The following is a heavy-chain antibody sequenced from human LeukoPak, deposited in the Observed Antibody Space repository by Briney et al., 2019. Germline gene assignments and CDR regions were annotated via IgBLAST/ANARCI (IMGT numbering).Heavy chain of an antibody. D-gene: IGHD5-12*01. V-gene: IGHV3-74*03. CDR2: IHPDGSIT. CDR1: GFTISNYW. CDR3: APQQTYSPYNWFDP. J-gene: IGHJ5*02. Sequence: GGALRLSCVGSGFTISNYWMHWVRQAPGTGLVWVSRIHPDGSITTYADSVKGRFTISRDNAKNTLYLQMNSLRAEDTAVYYCAPQQTYSPYNWFDPWGQGTLVTVSS.